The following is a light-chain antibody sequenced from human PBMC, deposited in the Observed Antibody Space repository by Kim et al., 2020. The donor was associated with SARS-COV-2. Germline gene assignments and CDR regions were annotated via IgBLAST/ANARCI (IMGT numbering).Light chain of an antibody. V-gene: IGLV2-14*03. Sequence: QSALTQPASLSGSPGQSISISCTGTSSDVGGYDFVSWYQQHPGNAPTLMIYDVNNRPSGVPTRFSGSKSGNTASLTISGLQAEDEADYYCTSYTSRSTWVFGGGTQLTVL. CDR2: DVN. CDR1: SSDVGGYDF. CDR3: TSYTSRSTWV. J-gene: IGLJ3*02.